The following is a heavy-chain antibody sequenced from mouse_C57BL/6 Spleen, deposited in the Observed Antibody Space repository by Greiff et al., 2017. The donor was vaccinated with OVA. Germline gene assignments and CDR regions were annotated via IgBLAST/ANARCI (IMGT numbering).Heavy chain of an antibody. J-gene: IGHJ4*01. Sequence: QVQLQQPGAELVKPGASVKLSCKASGYTFTSYWMQWVKQRPGQGLEWIGEIDPSDSYTNYNQKFKGKATLTVDTSSSTAYMQLSSLTSEDSAVYYGARRGSTIVTTRAMDYWGQGTSVTVSS. CDR3: ARRGSTIVTTRAMDY. D-gene: IGHD2-5*01. CDR2: IDPSDSYT. CDR1: GYTFTSYW. V-gene: IGHV1-50*01.